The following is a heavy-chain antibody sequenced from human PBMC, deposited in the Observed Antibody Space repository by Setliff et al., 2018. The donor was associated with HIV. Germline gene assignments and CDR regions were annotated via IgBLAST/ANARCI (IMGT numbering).Heavy chain of an antibody. CDR1: GYTFTSHF. J-gene: IGHJ5*02. V-gene: IGHV1-46*01. Sequence: GASVKVSCKASGYTFTSHFMHWVRQAPGQGLEWMGVMYPTGGRTTYAQQFQGRVTMTEDTSTDTAYMELTSLRSEDTAMYYCAPVSSGWFDPWGQGTLVTVSS. D-gene: IGHD2-2*01. CDR3: APVSSGWFDP. CDR2: MYPTGGRT.